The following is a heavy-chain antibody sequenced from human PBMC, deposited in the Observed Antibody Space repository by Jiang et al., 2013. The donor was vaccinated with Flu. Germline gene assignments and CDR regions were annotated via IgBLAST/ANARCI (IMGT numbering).Heavy chain of an antibody. V-gene: IGHV2-70*01. CDR1: GFSLSTSGMC. D-gene: IGHD4-17*01. CDR3: ARVLYGDYKYNWFDP. CDR2: IDWDDDK. J-gene: IGHJ5*02. Sequence: KPTQTLTLTCTFSGFSLSTSGMCVSWIRQPPGKALEWLALIDWDDDKYYSTSLKTRLTISKDTSKNQVVLTMTNMDPVDTATYYCARVLYGDYKYNWFDPWGQGTLVTVSS.